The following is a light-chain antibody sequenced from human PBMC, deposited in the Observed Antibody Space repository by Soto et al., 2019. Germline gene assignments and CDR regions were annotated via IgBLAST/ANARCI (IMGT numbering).Light chain of an antibody. CDR3: MQALQTPYT. CDR2: LSS. CDR1: QSLLHSSGYNY. V-gene: IGKV2-28*01. Sequence: DIVMTQSPLSLPVTPGEPASISCRSSQSLLHSSGYNYWDWYLQKPGQSPQLLLSLSSNRASGVPDRFSGSGSGTDFTLRINRVEAEDVGIFYCMQALQTPYTFGQGTKLEIK. J-gene: IGKJ2*01.